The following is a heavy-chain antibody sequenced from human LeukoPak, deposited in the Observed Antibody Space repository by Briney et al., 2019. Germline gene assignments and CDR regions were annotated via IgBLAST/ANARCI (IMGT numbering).Heavy chain of an antibody. D-gene: IGHD3-3*01. CDR3: AKELYYDFWSGYYTTGFDY. V-gene: IGHV3-33*06. Sequence: PGGSLRLSCAASGFTFSSYWMSWVRQAPGKGLEWVAVIWYDGSNKYYADSVKGRFTISRDNSKNTLYLQMNSLRAEDTAVYYCAKELYYDFWSGYYTTGFDYWGQGTLVTVSS. CDR1: GFTFSSYW. CDR2: IWYDGSNK. J-gene: IGHJ4*02.